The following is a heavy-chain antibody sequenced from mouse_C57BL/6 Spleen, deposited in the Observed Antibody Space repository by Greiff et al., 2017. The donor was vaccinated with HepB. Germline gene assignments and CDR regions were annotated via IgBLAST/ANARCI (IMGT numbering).Heavy chain of an antibody. D-gene: IGHD1-1*01. J-gene: IGHJ2*01. CDR2: IDPETGGT. CDR1: GYTFTDYE. CDR3: TRPITTVVATTVDY. Sequence: VQLVESGAELVRPGASVTLSCKASGYTFTDYEMHWVKQTPVHGLEWIGAIDPETGGTAYNQKFKGKAILTADKSSSTAYMELRSLTSEDSAVYYCTRPITTVVATTVDYWGQGTTVTVSS. V-gene: IGHV1-15*01.